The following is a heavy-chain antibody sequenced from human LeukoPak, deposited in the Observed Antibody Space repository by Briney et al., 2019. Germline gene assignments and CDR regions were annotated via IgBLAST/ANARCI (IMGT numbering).Heavy chain of an antibody. CDR1: GFTFSSYA. V-gene: IGHV3-23*01. J-gene: IGHJ6*03. Sequence: GGSLRLSCAASGFTFSSYAMSWVRQAPGKGLEWVSAISGSGGSTYYADSVKGRFTISRDNSKNTLYLQMNSLRAEDTAVYYCAKLGGSGSYYYYYYMDVWGKGTTVTVSS. CDR3: AKLGGSGSYYYYYYMDV. CDR2: ISGSGGST. D-gene: IGHD6-19*01.